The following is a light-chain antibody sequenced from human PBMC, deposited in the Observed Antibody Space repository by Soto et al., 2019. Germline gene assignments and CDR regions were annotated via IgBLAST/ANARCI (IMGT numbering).Light chain of an antibody. J-gene: IGKJ2*01. V-gene: IGKV3-11*01. CDR1: QSISSF. CDR3: QQRSNWYT. Sequence: DIVFTQSPATLSFSPGERATLSCRASQSISSFLTWYQHKPGQAPRLIIYDASKRATGIPARFSGSGSGTDFTLTIRSRETEYFAVYYCQQRSNWYTFGPGTKVDIK. CDR2: DAS.